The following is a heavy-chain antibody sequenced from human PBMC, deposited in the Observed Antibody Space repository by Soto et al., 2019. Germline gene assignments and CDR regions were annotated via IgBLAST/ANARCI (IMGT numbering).Heavy chain of an antibody. V-gene: IGHV4-30-4*01. Sequence: QVQLQESGPGLVKPSQTLSLTCTVSGGSISSGDYYWSWIRQPPGKGLEWIGYIYYSGSTYYNPSLKMRVTISVDTSKNQFSLKLSSVTAADTAVYYCARGGYQLLGGRYYYYGMDVWGQGTTVTVSS. CDR2: IYYSGST. J-gene: IGHJ6*02. D-gene: IGHD2-2*01. CDR3: ARGGYQLLGGRYYYYGMDV. CDR1: GGSISSGDYY.